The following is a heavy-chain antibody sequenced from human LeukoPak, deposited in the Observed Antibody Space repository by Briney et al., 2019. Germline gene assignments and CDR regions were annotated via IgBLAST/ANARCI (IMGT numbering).Heavy chain of an antibody. V-gene: IGHV3-15*01. CDR2: IKSKTDGGTT. CDR3: TTGEEWFGELGTWFDP. CDR1: GFTFSNAW. Sequence: PGGSLRLSCAASGFTFSNAWMSWVRQAPGKGLEWVGRIKSKTDGGTTDYAAPVKGRFTISRDDSKNTLYLQMNSLKTEDTAMYYCTTGEEWFGELGTWFDPWGQGTLVTVSS. J-gene: IGHJ5*02. D-gene: IGHD3-10*01.